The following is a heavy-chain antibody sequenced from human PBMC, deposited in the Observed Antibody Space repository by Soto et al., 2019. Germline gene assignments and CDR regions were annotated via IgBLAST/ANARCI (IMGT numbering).Heavy chain of an antibody. CDR1: GFIFSDHY. Sequence: GGSLRLSCAASGFIFSDHYMDWVRQAPGKGLEWVGRIRNKANSYTTEYAASVKGRFTISRDDSKNSLFLQMNSLKTEDTAVYYCSRASGSYMPFDYWGQGTLVTVSS. D-gene: IGHD1-26*01. V-gene: IGHV3-72*01. J-gene: IGHJ4*02. CDR2: IRNKANSYTT. CDR3: SRASGSYMPFDY.